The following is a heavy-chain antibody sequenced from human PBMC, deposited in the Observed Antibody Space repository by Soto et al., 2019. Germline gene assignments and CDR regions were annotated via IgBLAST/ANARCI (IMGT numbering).Heavy chain of an antibody. D-gene: IGHD1-26*01. V-gene: IGHV3-23*01. J-gene: IGHJ3*02. Sequence: EAQLLESVGDLVQPGGSLRLSCAASVFTFSSYAMSWVRQAPGKWLEWVSAISGSGGSTYYADSVKGRFTISRDKSKNTVFLQMNSPRADDTAVYYCSGLRRWVGATSDRAFVIWGRGTMVTVSS. CDR3: SGLRRWVGATSDRAFVI. CDR2: ISGSGGST. CDR1: VFTFSSYA.